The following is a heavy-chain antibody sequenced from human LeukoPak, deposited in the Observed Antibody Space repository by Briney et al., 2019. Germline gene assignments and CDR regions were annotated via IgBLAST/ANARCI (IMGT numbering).Heavy chain of an antibody. V-gene: IGHV3-23*01. CDR1: GFTFSTFA. CDR3: AKPRQTSSGEFDP. CDR2: IFPSGGEI. J-gene: IGHJ5*02. Sequence: GGSLRLSCAASGFTFSTFAMIWVRQPPGKGLEWVSSIFPSGGEIHYADSVKGRFTISRDNSKNTLYLQMNSLRAEDTAVYYCAKPRQTSSGEFDPWGQGTLVTVSS. D-gene: IGHD6-25*01.